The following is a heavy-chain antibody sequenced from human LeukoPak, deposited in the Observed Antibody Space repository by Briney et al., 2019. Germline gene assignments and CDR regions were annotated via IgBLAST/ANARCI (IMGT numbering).Heavy chain of an antibody. J-gene: IGHJ3*01. V-gene: IGHV3-48*03. D-gene: IGHD3-9*01. CDR1: GFTFSSYE. CDR3: ARMNYDILTGYYLRAFDV. Sequence: PGGSLRLSCAASGFTFSSYEINWVRQAPGKGLEWVSHISSSGSIIYCADSVKGRFTISRDNAKNSLYLQLNSLRADDTAVYYCARMNYDILTGYYLRAFDVWGQGTMVTVSS. CDR2: ISSSGSII.